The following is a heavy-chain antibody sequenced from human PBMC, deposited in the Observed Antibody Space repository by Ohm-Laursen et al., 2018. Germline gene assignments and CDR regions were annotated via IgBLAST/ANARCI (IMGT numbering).Heavy chain of an antibody. J-gene: IGHJ4*02. CDR2: ISYDGSNK. V-gene: IGHV3-30*18. CDR1: GFTFSSYG. D-gene: IGHD3-22*01. Sequence: SLRLPCAASGFTFSSYGMHWVRQAPGKGLEWVAVISYDGSNKYYADSVKGRFTISRDNSKNTLYLQMNSLRAEDTAVYYCAKAHSGYLAGDYWGQGTLVTVSP. CDR3: AKAHSGYLAGDY.